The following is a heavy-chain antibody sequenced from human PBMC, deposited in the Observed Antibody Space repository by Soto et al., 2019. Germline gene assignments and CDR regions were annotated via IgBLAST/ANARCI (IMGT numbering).Heavy chain of an antibody. CDR1: GGTFSSYA. D-gene: IGHD4-4*01. CDR3: AGNRVRKVVTPNYFDY. J-gene: IGHJ4*02. Sequence: QVQLVQSGAEVKKPGSSVKVSCKASGGTFSSYAISWVRQAPGQGLEWMGGIIPIFGTANYAQKFQGRVTITADKSTSTGYVELSSLGSDDTAVYYWAGNRVRKVVTPNYFDYWGQGTLVTVSS. V-gene: IGHV1-69*06. CDR2: IIPIFGTA.